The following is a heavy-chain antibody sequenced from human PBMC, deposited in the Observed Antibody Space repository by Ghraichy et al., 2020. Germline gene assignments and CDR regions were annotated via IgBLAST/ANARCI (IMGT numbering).Heavy chain of an antibody. V-gene: IGHV4-34*01. CDR3: ARGIAAAEWYFDL. CDR1: GGSFSGYY. CDR2: INHSGST. Sequence: SETLSLTCAVYGGSFSGYYWSWIRQPPGKGLEWIGEINHSGSTNYNPSLKSRVTISVDTSKNQFSLKLSSVTAADTAVYYCARGIAAAEWYFDLWGRGTLVTVSS. J-gene: IGHJ2*01. D-gene: IGHD6-13*01.